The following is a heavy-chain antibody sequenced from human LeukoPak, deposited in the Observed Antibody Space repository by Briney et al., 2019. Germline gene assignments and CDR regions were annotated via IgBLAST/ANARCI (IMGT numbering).Heavy chain of an antibody. Sequence: GGSLRLSCAASGFIFSNYGMSWVRQSPGKGLVWVSSISSSGESTYYADFVKGRFTISRDNFKNTLDLQMNSLRAEDTAIYYCAKDSRRGYYDSSYYFDYWGQEILVTVSS. CDR3: AKDSRRGYYDSSYYFDY. CDR1: GFIFSNYG. CDR2: ISSSGEST. D-gene: IGHD3-22*01. V-gene: IGHV3-23*01. J-gene: IGHJ4*02.